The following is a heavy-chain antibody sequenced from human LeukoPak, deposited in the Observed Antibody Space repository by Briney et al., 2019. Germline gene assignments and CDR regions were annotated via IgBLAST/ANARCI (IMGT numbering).Heavy chain of an antibody. CDR3: ANRPWGSYWYFDL. CDR2: ISGSGGST. CDR1: GFTFSSYA. Sequence: PGGSLGLSCAASGFTFSSYAMSWVRQAPGKGLEWVSAISGSGGSTYYADSVKGRFTISRDNSKNTLYLQMNSLRAEDTAVYYCANRPWGSYWYFDLWGRGTLVTVSS. J-gene: IGHJ2*01. D-gene: IGHD7-27*01. V-gene: IGHV3-23*01.